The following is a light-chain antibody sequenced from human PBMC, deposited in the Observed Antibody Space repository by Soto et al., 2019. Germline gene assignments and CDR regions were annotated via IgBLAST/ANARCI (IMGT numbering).Light chain of an antibody. CDR3: QQLNNYPRT. V-gene: IGKV1-9*01. J-gene: IGKJ1*01. Sequence: DIQLTQSPSFLSASVGDRVTITCRASQGINNYLAWYQQKPGKAPKLLIYTASTLQSGDPSRFSGSGAGTEFTLTISSLQPEDFATYYCQQLNNYPRTFGQGTKVEI. CDR2: TAS. CDR1: QGINNY.